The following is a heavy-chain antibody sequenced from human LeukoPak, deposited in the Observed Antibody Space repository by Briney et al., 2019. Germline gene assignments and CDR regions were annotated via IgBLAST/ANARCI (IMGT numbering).Heavy chain of an antibody. V-gene: IGHV3-23*01. CDR1: GFTFSSHA. CDR3: AKADYYDILTGSLMTDY. Sequence: GGSLRLSCAASGFTFSSHAMSWVRQAPGKGLEWVSAITISGDNTLYADSVKGRFTISRDNSKNTLYLQMNSLRAEDTAVYYCAKADYYDILTGSLMTDYWGQGTLVTVSS. J-gene: IGHJ4*02. D-gene: IGHD3-9*01. CDR2: ITISGDNT.